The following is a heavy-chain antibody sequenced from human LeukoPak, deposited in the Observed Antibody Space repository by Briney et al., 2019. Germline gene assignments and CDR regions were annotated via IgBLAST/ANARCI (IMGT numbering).Heavy chain of an antibody. D-gene: IGHD1-26*01. Sequence: SGTLSLTCTVSGGSISSYYWSWIRQPPGKGLEWIGYIYYSGSTNYNPSLKSRVTISVDTSKNQFSLKLSSVTAADTAVYYCARGGHTNPSFYYWGQGTLVTVSS. J-gene: IGHJ4*02. CDR2: IYYSGST. CDR1: GGSISSYY. V-gene: IGHV4-59*01. CDR3: ARGGHTNPSFYY.